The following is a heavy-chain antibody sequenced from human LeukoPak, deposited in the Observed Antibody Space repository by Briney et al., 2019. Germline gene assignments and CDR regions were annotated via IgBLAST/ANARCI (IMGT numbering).Heavy chain of an antibody. V-gene: IGHV3-23*01. D-gene: IGHD5-18*01. Sequence: QPGGSLRLSCAASGFTFSSYAMSWVRQAPGKGLEWVSAISGSGGSTYYADSVKGRFTISRDNSKNTLYLQMNSLRAEDTAVYYCSKVEDEDEQLWPPVDYWGQGALVTVSS. CDR3: SKVEDEDEQLWPPVDY. CDR2: ISGSGGST. J-gene: IGHJ4*02. CDR1: GFTFSSYA.